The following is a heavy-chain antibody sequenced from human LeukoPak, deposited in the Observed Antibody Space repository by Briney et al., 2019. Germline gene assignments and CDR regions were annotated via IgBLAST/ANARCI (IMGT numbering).Heavy chain of an antibody. Sequence: ASVKVSCKASGYTFTGYDMHWVRQAPGQGLEWMGWINPNSGGTNYSQKFQGRVTMTRDTSISTVYMELNSLRSDDTAVYYCARGRGTGSSGLWYWGQGTLVTVSS. V-gene: IGHV1-2*02. CDR3: ARGRGTGSSGLWY. J-gene: IGHJ4*02. D-gene: IGHD1-26*01. CDR2: INPNSGGT. CDR1: GYTFTGYD.